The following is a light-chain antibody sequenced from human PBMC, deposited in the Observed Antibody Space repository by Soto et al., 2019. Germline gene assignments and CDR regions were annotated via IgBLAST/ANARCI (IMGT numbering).Light chain of an antibody. J-gene: IGLJ1*01. Sequence: QSVLTQPASVSGSPGQSITISCTGTSSDVGVYNYVSWYQQHPGKAPKLMIIDVSNRPSGVSNRFSGSKSGNTASLTISGLQAEDEADYYCSSYTSTDTYVFGTGTKVTV. CDR3: SSYTSTDTYV. CDR1: SSDVGVYNY. V-gene: IGLV2-14*01. CDR2: DVS.